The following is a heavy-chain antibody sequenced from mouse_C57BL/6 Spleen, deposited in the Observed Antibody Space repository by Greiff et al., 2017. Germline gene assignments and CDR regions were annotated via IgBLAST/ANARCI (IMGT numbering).Heavy chain of an antibody. V-gene: IGHV5-4*01. J-gene: IGHJ4*01. CDR1: GFTFSSYA. D-gene: IGHD1-1*01. CDR2: ISDGGSYT. Sequence: EVKVVESGGGLVKPGGSLKLSCAASGFTFSSYAMSWVRQTPEKRLEWVATISDGGSYTYYPDNVKGRFTISRDNAKNTLYLQMSHLKSEETAMYYCARDSTTVVAHYAMDDGGQGTSVTVSS. CDR3: ARDSTTVVAHYAMDD.